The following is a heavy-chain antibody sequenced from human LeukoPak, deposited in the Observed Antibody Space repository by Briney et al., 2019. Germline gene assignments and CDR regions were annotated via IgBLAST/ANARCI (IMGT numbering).Heavy chain of an antibody. CDR1: GGSISNSHY. D-gene: IGHD6-19*01. V-gene: IGHV4-39*01. Sequence: SETLSLTCTVSGGSISNSHYWGLTRQPPGKGLEWIGCIYYSGTTYYSPSLESRVTISVDTSKSQSSLKLSSVTAADTAVYYCARQSTKSIGCEFEPGGQGTLVTVSS. CDR2: IYYSGTT. CDR3: ARQSTKSIGCEFEP. J-gene: IGHJ5*02.